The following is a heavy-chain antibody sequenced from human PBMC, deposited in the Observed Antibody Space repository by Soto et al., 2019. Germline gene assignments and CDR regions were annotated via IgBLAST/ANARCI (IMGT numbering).Heavy chain of an antibody. D-gene: IGHD2-2*01. Sequence: QVQLVQSGGEVKRPGASVKVSCKTSGYTFSNYGITWVRQAPGQPLEWRGWSSLYSDGTNYAKKFQGRVSRTTDTSTTTAYMDLRSLRSDDTAVYYCARVVPGAEAWFGPWGQGNLGTVSS. CDR2: SSLYSDGT. CDR1: GYTFSNYG. CDR3: ARVVPGAEAWFGP. J-gene: IGHJ5*02. V-gene: IGHV1-18*01.